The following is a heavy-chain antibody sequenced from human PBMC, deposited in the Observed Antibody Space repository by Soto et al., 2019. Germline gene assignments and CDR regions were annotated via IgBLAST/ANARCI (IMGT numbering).Heavy chain of an antibody. J-gene: IGHJ6*02. Sequence: QVQLQESGPGLVKPSQTLSLTCTVSGGSISSGDDFWTWIRQPPGKGLEWIGYIYYSGSTYYNPSRKSRLTMSVDTSKNQFSQKLSSVTAADTAVYYCARDRAKWKDYYYYGMDVWGQGTTVTVSS. V-gene: IGHV4-30-4*01. CDR3: ARDRAKWKDYYYYGMDV. CDR1: GGSISSGDDF. CDR2: IYYSGST. D-gene: IGHD1-20*01.